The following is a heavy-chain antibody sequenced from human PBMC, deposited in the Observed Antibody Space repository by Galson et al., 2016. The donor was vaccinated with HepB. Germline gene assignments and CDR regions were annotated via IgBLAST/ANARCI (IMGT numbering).Heavy chain of an antibody. D-gene: IGHD3-22*01. CDR3: TTFTKI. V-gene: IGHV3-15*01. Sequence: SLRLSCAASGLTFSNFWMSWARQAPGKGLEWVGRIKSKADGGTADYVAPVKGRFTISKDDTKNTLYLQMNSLSNEDTADYYCTTFTKIWGQGTLVTVSS. CDR1: GLTFSNFW. CDR2: IKSKADGGTA. J-gene: IGHJ4*02.